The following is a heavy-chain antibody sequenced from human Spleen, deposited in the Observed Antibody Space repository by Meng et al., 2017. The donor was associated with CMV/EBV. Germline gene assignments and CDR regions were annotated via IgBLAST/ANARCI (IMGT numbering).Heavy chain of an antibody. V-gene: IGHV1-46*01. CDR1: GYTFSGYY. CDR2: INPDGGGT. D-gene: IGHD3-22*01. J-gene: IGHJ4*02. CDR3: ARAADYYHSGYSHATRQPLHS. Sequence: ASVKVSCKASGYTFSGYYMHWVRQAPGHGLEWMGMINPDGGGTSYAQKFRGRVTMTTDTSTRTVHLEINDLRSEDTAVYYCARAADYYHSGYSHATRQPLHSWGQGTLVTVSS.